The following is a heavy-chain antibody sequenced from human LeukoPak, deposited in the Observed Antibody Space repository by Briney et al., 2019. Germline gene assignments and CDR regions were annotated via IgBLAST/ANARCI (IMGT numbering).Heavy chain of an antibody. V-gene: IGHV1-8*01. J-gene: IGHJ5*02. CDR1: GYTFTSYD. CDR3: ARGRYYGSGSYVFDP. D-gene: IGHD3-10*01. CDR2: MNPNSGNT. Sequence: ASVKVSCKASGYTFTSYDINWVRQAAGQGLEWMGWMNPNSGNTGYAQKFQGRVTMTRNTSISTAYTEMSSLRSEDTAVYYCARGRYYGSGSYVFDPWGQGTLVTVSS.